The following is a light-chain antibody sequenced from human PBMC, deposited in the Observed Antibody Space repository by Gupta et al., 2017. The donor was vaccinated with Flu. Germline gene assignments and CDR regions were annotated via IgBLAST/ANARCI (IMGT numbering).Light chain of an antibody. J-gene: IGKJ2*01. Sequence: EIVLTQSPGTLSLSPGERATLSCRASQSVSSSYLAWYQQKPGQAPRLLIYGVSNRATGIPGRFSGGGSGKDFTLTSSRLEPEDFAVYYGQQYSSSLTFGQGTKVEI. CDR2: GVS. CDR1: QSVSSSY. V-gene: IGKV3-20*01. CDR3: QQYSSSLT.